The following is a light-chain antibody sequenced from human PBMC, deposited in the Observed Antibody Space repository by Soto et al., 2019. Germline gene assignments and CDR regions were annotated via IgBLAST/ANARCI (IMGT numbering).Light chain of an antibody. CDR1: QSIHTS. CDR2: DST. Sequence: VLTQSPATLSLSPGERATLSCSASQSIHTSLAWYQQKSGKPPRLVIYDSTLRANGVPDRFGGSRSGTEFTLTINSLEPEDFAVYYCQQRNVWPPITFGQGTLLENK. V-gene: IGKV3-11*01. J-gene: IGKJ5*01. CDR3: QQRNVWPPIT.